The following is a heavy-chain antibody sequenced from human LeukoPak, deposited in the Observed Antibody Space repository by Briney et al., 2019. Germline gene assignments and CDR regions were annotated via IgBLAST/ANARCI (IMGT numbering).Heavy chain of an antibody. V-gene: IGHV3-23*01. CDR2: ISGSGGST. J-gene: IGHJ4*02. CDR3: AKASAGYDNFDY. Sequence: GGSLRLSCAASGFTFSSYAMSWVRQAPGKGLEWVSAISGSGGSTYYADSVKGRFTISRDNSKNTLYLQMNSLRAEDTALYYCAKASAGYDNFDYWGQGTLVTVSS. CDR1: GFTFSSYA. D-gene: IGHD5-12*01.